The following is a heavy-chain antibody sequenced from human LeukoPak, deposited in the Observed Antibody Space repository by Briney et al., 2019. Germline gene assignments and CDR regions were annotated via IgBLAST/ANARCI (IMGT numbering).Heavy chain of an antibody. J-gene: IGHJ4*02. D-gene: IGHD3-22*01. CDR2: IWTDGAP. V-gene: IGHV4-4*07. Sequence: PSETLSLTCTVSGVSISTYSWSWIRQPAGKGLEWIGRIWTDGAPSYRPSLKSRVTISVDTSKNQFSLRLSSVTAADTAVYYCARGRDSRGYQFMGFDSWGQGTLVTVSS. CDR1: GVSISTYS. CDR3: ARGRDSRGYQFMGFDS.